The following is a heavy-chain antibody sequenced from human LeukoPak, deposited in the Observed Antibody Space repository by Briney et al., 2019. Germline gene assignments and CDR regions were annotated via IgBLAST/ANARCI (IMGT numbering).Heavy chain of an antibody. V-gene: IGHV4-34*01. J-gene: IGHJ4*02. CDR2: IYHSGST. D-gene: IGHD2-2*01. CDR1: GGSFSGYY. Sequence: SETLSLTCAVSGGSFSGYYWSWIRQPPGKGLEWIGEIYHSGSTNYNPSLKSRVTISVDTSKNQFSLKLSSVTAADTAVYYCARVMFNIVVVPAAREGYYFDYWGQGTLVTVSS. CDR3: ARVMFNIVVVPAAREGYYFDY.